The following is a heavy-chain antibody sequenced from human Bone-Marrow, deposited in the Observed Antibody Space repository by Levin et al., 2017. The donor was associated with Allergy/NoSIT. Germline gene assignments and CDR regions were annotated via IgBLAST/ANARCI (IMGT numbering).Heavy chain of an antibody. CDR3: VGSRYQWILGGALDF. V-gene: IGHV3-23*01. Sequence: QSGGSLRLSCAVSGLTFSSSAMSWVRQAPGKGLEWVSTISGGDDSTYYADSVKGRFTISRDNSKRTLYLQMSSLRAEDTAVYFCVGSRYQWILGGALDFWGQGTMVTVSS. CDR1: GLTFSSSA. CDR2: ISGGDDST. J-gene: IGHJ3*01. D-gene: IGHD6-19*01.